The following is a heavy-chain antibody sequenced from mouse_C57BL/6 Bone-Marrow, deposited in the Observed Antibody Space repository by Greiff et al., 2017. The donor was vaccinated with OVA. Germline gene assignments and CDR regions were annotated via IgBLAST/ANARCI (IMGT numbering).Heavy chain of an antibody. CDR3: TAYSNYAYFDY. CDR2: IRLKSDNYAT. V-gene: IGHV6-3*01. CDR1: GFTFSNYW. D-gene: IGHD2-5*01. J-gene: IGHJ2*01. Sequence: EVKLVESGGGLVQPGGSMKLSCVASGFTFSNYWMNWVRQSPEKGLEWVAQIRLKSDNYATHYAESVKGRFTISRDDSKSSVYLQMNSLRADDTGIYYCTAYSNYAYFDYWGQGTTLTVSS.